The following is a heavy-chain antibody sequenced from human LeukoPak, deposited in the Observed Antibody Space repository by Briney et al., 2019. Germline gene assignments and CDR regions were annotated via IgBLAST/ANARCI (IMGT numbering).Heavy chain of an antibody. CDR2: IYYSGST. J-gene: IGHJ5*02. D-gene: IGHD3-10*01. CDR1: GYSISSGYY. CDR3: ARRRYYYGSGFDP. V-gene: IGHV4-61*01. Sequence: SETLSLTCTVSGYSISSGYYWSWIRQPPGKELEWIGYIYYSGSTNYNPSLKSRVTISVDTSKNQFSLKLSSVTAAETAVYYCARRRYYYGSGFDPWGQGTLVTVSS.